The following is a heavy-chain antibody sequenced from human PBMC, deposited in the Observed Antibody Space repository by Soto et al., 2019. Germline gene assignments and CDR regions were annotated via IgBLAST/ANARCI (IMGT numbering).Heavy chain of an antibody. J-gene: IGHJ4*02. V-gene: IGHV3-23*01. CDR3: AKDSDYDSSGSSAYYFDY. CDR1: GFTFSSYA. Sequence: PGGSLRLSCAASGFTFSSYAMSWVRQAPGKGLEWVSAISGSGGSTYYADSVKGRFTISRDNSKNTLYLQMNSLRAEDTAVYYCAKDSDYDSSGSSAYYFDYWGQGTLVTVSS. CDR2: ISGSGGST. D-gene: IGHD3-22*01.